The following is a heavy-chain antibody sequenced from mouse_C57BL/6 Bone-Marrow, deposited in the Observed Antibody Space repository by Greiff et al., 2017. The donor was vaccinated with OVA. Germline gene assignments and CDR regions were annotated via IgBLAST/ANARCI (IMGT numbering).Heavy chain of an antibody. V-gene: IGHV1-76*01. D-gene: IGHD1-1*01. J-gene: IGHJ2*01. CDR2: IYPGSGNT. CDR1: GYTFTDYY. Sequence: QVQLQQSGAELVRPGASVKLSCKASGYTFTDYYINWVKQRPGQGLEWIARIYPGSGNTYYNEKFKGKATLTAEKSSSTAYMQLSSLTSEVSAVYFCARGEDYYGSSPDYWGLGTTLTVSS. CDR3: ARGEDYYGSSPDY.